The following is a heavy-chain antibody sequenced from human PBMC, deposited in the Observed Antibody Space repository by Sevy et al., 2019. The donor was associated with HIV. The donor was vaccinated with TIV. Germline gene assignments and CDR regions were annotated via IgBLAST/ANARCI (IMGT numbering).Heavy chain of an antibody. CDR1: GFTFSDFR. CDR2: ISYDARNTK. J-gene: IGHJ4*02. Sequence: GGCLRLSCAASGFTFSDFRMHWVRQAPGKGLEWVAVISYDARNTKYNPDSVKGRFTISRDNSKNTLYLQINSLRPEDTAIYYCARDKGEILSSAFDYWGQGTLVTVSS. D-gene: IGHD3-16*01. V-gene: IGHV3-30*04. CDR3: ARDKGEILSSAFDY.